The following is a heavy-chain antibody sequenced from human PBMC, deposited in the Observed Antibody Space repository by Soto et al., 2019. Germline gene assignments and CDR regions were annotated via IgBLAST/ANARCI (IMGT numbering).Heavy chain of an antibody. Sequence: QVQLVQSGAELKKPGSSVKVSCKASGGSFSSFGISWVRQAPGQGLECMGGIIPVFGIPNYSQRFRSRITITADECTNTVYLELIDLGSEDTSVYYCAREGSGYNLWGQGNQVTVSS. J-gene: IGHJ1*01. CDR2: IIPVFGIP. CDR3: AREGSGYNL. CDR1: GGSFSSFG. V-gene: IGHV1-69*01. D-gene: IGHD5-12*01.